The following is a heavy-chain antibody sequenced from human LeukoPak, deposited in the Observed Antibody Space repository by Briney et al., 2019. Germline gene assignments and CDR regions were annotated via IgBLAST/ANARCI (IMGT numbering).Heavy chain of an antibody. V-gene: IGHV5-51*01. D-gene: IGHD3-22*01. Sequence: GESLKISCKGSGYSFTSCWIGWVRQMPGKGLEWMGIIYPGDSDTRYSPSFQGQVTISADKSISTAYLQWSSLKASDTAMYYCARGAYYYDSSGYYWYYWGQGTLVTVSS. CDR2: IYPGDSDT. CDR3: ARGAYYYDSSGYYWYY. CDR1: GYSFTSCW. J-gene: IGHJ4*02.